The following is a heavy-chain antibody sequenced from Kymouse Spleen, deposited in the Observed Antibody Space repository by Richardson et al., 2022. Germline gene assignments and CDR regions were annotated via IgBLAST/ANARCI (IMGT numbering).Heavy chain of an antibody. V-gene: IGHV3-15*01. CDR1: GFTFSNAW. D-gene: IGHD3-10*01. CDR3: TTGNYYGSGSYYYGMDV. CDR2: IKSKTDGGTT. Sequence: EVQLVESGGGLVKPGGSLRLSCAASGFTFSNAWMSWVRQAPGKGLEWVGRIKSKTDGGTTDYAAPVKGRFTISRDDSKNTLYLQMNSLKTEDTAVYYCTTGNYYGSGSYYYGMDVWGQGTTVTVSS. J-gene: IGHJ6*02.